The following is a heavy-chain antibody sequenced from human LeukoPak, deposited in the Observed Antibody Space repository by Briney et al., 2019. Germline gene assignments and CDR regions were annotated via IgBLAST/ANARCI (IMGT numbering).Heavy chain of an antibody. CDR3: AKQAQELLWFGESPSGLYGMDV. CDR2: ISGSGGST. V-gene: IGHV3-23*01. J-gene: IGHJ6*02. D-gene: IGHD3-10*01. Sequence: GGPLRLSCAASGFTFSSYAMSWVRQAPGKGLEWVSAISGSGGSTYYADSVKGRFTISRDNSKNTLYLQMNSLRAEDTAVYYCAKQAQELLWFGESPSGLYGMDVWGQGTTVTVSS. CDR1: GFTFSSYA.